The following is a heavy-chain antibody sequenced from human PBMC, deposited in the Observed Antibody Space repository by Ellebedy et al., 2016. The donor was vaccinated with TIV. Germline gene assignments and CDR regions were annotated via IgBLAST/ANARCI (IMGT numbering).Heavy chain of an antibody. D-gene: IGHD2-2*01. Sequence: PGGSLRLSCTASGFTFSSYAMHWVRQAPGKGLEWVAVISYDGSNKYYADSVKGRFTISRDNSKNTLYLQMNSLRAEDTAVYYCARDSLLEEPLPATKSIKEKCFDYWGQGTLVTVSS. CDR1: GFTFSSYA. V-gene: IGHV3-30-3*01. CDR2: ISYDGSNK. CDR3: ARDSLLEEPLPATKSIKEKCFDY. J-gene: IGHJ4*02.